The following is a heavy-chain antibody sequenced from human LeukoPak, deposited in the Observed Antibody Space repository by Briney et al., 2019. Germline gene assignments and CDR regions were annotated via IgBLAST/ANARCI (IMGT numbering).Heavy chain of an antibody. Sequence: GGSLRLSCAHSRFTFSHYRMSWVRQAPGNGLEWVANIKQDGSEKYYVDSVRGRFTVSRDNAYNSLYLQMNSLRAEDTAKYYCARDLSPMSSGSYDRSYYFDYWGQGTLVTVSS. V-gene: IGHV3-7*01. D-gene: IGHD1-26*01. CDR3: ARDLSPMSSGSYDRSYYFDY. J-gene: IGHJ4*02. CDR1: RFTFSHYR. CDR2: IKQDGSEK.